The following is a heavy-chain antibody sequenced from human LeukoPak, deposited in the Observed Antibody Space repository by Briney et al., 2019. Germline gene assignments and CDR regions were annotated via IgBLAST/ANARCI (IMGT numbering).Heavy chain of an antibody. CDR3: AKDRDGADRIIL. CDR2: LNPNTGHA. CDR1: AYDFTGYH. D-gene: IGHD5-24*01. J-gene: IGHJ4*02. V-gene: IGHV1-2*06. Sequence: ASVKVSCKVVAYDFTGYHIHWVRLAPGQGPEWMGRLNPNTGHAVYAFKFQGRVTITRDTSSSTAYMEVTRLTSDDTALYYCAKDRDGADRIILWGQGTLVTVSS.